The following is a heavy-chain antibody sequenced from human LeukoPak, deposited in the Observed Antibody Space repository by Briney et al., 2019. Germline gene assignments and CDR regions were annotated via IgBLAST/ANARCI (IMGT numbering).Heavy chain of an antibody. CDR1: GYTFTNYY. Sequence: ASVKVSCKASGYTFTNYYMHWVRQAPGQGLEWMGWMNPNSGNTGYAQKFQGRVTMTRNTSISTAYMELSRLRSDDTAVYYCARTYYDSSGYYPWGQGTLVTVSS. J-gene: IGHJ5*02. D-gene: IGHD3-22*01. CDR2: MNPNSGNT. V-gene: IGHV1-8*02. CDR3: ARTYYDSSGYYP.